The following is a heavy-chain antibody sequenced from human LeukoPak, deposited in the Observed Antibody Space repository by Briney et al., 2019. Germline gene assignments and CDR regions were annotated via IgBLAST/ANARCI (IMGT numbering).Heavy chain of an antibody. CDR3: ARDSLIVGASDY. V-gene: IGHV3-64*01. J-gene: IGHJ4*02. CDR1: GFPFRSYA. D-gene: IGHD1-26*01. CDR2: ITLDGIST. Sequence: PGGSLRLSCAASGFPFRSYAMHWVRQAPGKGLEYVSAITLDGISTYYANSVKGRFTISRDNAKNSLYLQMNSLRAEDTAVYYCARDSLIVGASDYWGQGTLVTVSS.